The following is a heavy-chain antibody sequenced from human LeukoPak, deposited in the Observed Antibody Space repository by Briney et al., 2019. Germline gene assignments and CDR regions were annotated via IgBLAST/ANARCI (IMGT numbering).Heavy chain of an antibody. Sequence: PSETLSLTCTVSGGPISSSSYYWGWIRQPPGKGLEWIGSIYYSGSTYYNPALKSRVTISVDTSKNQFSLKLSSVTAADTAVYYCARWLLLYWFDPWGQGTLVTVSS. D-gene: IGHD3-22*01. J-gene: IGHJ5*02. CDR2: IYYSGST. V-gene: IGHV4-39*07. CDR1: GGPISSSSYY. CDR3: ARWLLLYWFDP.